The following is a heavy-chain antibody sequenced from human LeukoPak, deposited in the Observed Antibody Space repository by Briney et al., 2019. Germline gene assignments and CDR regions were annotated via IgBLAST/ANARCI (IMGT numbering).Heavy chain of an antibody. D-gene: IGHD3-10*01. CDR1: GGSISSGDYY. V-gene: IGHV4-30-4*01. CDR3: ARGIYASGSYYHFDY. CDR2: ISYSGTT. Sequence: PSETLSLTCTVSGGSISSGDYYWSWSRQPPGKGLEWIGCISYSGTTYYNPSLTSRLTISVDTSNNQFSLKLTSVTAADTAVYYCARGIYASGSYYHFDYWGQGTLVTVSS. J-gene: IGHJ4*02.